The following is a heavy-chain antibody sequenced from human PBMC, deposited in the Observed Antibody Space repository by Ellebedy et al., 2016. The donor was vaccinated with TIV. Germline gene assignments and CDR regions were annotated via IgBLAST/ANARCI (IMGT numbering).Heavy chain of an antibody. V-gene: IGHV3-23*01. CDR2: ISDSGGST. CDR3: AKQRGRSAGSFDH. J-gene: IGHJ4*02. D-gene: IGHD3-3*01. CDR1: GFTFINNA. Sequence: GGSLRLSCAASGFTFINNAMSWVRQAPGKGLEWVSGISDSGGSTYYADAVKGRFTVSRDNSKNTLYLQMNSLRAEDTAVYYCAKQRGRSAGSFDHWGQGTLVTVSS.